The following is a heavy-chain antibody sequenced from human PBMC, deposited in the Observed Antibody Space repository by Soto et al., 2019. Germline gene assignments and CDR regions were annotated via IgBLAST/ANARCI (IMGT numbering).Heavy chain of an antibody. CDR3: TQQNPRSP. V-gene: IGHV3-15*01. Sequence: EVQLVESGGGLVKPGGSLRLSCAASGFTFSNAWMSWVRQAPGKGLEWVGRIKSNTDGGTTDYAAPVKGRFTISRDDSKNTLYLQMNSLKTEDTAVYYCTQQNPRSPWGQGTLVTVSS. CDR2: IKSNTDGGTT. J-gene: IGHJ5*02. CDR1: GFTFSNAW.